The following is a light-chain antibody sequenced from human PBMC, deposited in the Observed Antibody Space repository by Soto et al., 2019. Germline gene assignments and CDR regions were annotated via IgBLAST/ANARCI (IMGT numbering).Light chain of an antibody. V-gene: IGKV3-15*01. CDR1: QSVSSN. CDR3: QQYNKWYT. J-gene: IGKJ2*01. Sequence: EIVMTQSPATLSVSPGERATLSCRASQSVSSNLAWYQQKPGQAPRLLIYGASTSATGIPARFSVSGSGTEFTLTISSLQSEDCAVYYCQQYNKWYTGAERTKQEIK. CDR2: GAS.